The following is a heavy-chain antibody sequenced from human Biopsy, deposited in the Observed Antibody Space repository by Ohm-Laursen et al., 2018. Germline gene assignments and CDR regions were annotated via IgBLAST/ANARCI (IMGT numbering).Heavy chain of an antibody. V-gene: IGHV1-2*02. CDR2: INPKSGGT. CDR3: AIDGNDFLTDYLKIDQ. CDR1: GYSFISNG. D-gene: IGHD3-9*01. Sequence: SVKVSCKASGYSFISNGISWVRQAPGQGLEWMGWINPKSGGTHYLEKFRGRVTMTRDTSISTAYMEVSSLRSDDTAVYYCAIDGNDFLTDYLKIDQWGQGTLVTVSS. J-gene: IGHJ4*02.